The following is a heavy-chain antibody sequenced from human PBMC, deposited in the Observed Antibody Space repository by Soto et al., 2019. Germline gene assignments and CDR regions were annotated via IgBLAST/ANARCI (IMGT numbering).Heavy chain of an antibody. CDR1: GGSVSSSSYY. J-gene: IGHJ4*02. CDR3: ARHVGFYYFDY. CDR2: IYYSGST. V-gene: IGHV4-39*01. D-gene: IGHD1-26*01. Sequence: ASETLSLTCTVSGGSVSSSSYYWGWIRQPPGKGLEWIGSIYYSGSTYYNPSLKSRVTISVDTSKNQFSLKLSSVTAADTAVYYCARHVGFYYFDYWGQGTQVTVSS.